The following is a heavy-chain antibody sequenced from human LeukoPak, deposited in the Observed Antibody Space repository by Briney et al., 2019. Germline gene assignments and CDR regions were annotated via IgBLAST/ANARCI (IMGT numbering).Heavy chain of an antibody. CDR1: GFTFDDYA. CDR2: ISWNSGNI. J-gene: IGHJ3*02. V-gene: IGHV3-9*01. CDR3: AKTLGPITYDAYDI. Sequence: GGSLRLSCAASGFTFDDYAMHWVRQVPGMGLEWVSGISWNSGNIGYADSVKGRFTISRDSAKNCLYLQMNNLRAEDTALYYCAKTLGPITYDAYDIWGQGTMVTVSS. D-gene: IGHD7-27*01.